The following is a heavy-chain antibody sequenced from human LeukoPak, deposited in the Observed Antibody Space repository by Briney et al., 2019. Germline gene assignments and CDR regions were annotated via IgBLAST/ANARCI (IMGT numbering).Heavy chain of an antibody. CDR3: AREDGSSGYDDF. CDR2: INHLGSA. CDR1: GGSISSYY. V-gene: IGHV4-38-2*02. J-gene: IGHJ4*02. Sequence: SETLSLTCTVSGGSISSYYWSWIRQTPGKGLEWIGSINHLGSAYYNPSLESRVTISVDTSKNHFSLNLKSVTAADTAVYYCAREDGSSGYDDFWGQGTLVTVSS. D-gene: IGHD5-12*01.